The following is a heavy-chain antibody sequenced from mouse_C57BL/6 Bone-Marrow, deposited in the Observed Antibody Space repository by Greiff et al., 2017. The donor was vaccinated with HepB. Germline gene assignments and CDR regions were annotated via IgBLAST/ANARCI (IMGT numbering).Heavy chain of an antibody. CDR3: ARDRDGYYLDY. CDR2: INPGSGGT. J-gene: IGHJ2*01. D-gene: IGHD2-3*01. Sequence: VQLQQSGAELVRPGTSVKVSCKASGYAFTNYLIEWVKQRPGQGLEWIGVINPGSGGTNYNEKFKGKATLTADKSSSTAYMQLSSLTSEDSAVYFCARDRDGYYLDYWGQGTTLTVSS. V-gene: IGHV1-54*01. CDR1: GYAFTNYL.